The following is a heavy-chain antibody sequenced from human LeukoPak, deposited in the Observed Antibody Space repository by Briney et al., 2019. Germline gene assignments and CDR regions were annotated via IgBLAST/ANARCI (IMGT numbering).Heavy chain of an antibody. CDR2: VSVYNGNT. Sequence: ASVKVSCKASGYTFTSYGISWVRQAPGQGLEWIGWVSVYNGNTNYAQKLQGRVTMTTDTSTSTAYMDLMSLRSDDTAVYYCARGQLRMITFGGVMGAFDIWGQGTMVTVSS. CDR1: GYTFTSYG. J-gene: IGHJ3*02. CDR3: ARGQLRMITFGGVMGAFDI. V-gene: IGHV1-18*01. D-gene: IGHD3-16*01.